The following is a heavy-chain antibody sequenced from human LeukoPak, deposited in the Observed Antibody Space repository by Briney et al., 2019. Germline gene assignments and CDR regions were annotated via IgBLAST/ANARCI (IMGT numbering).Heavy chain of an antibody. J-gene: IGHJ2*01. V-gene: IGHV3-23*01. CDR2: ISGSGGST. D-gene: IGHD4-23*01. Sequence: GGSLRLSCAASGFTVSSNYMSWVRQAPERGLEWVSAISGSGGSTYYADSVKGRFTISRDNSKNTLYLQMNSLRAEDTAVYYCAKDPTVVTFFFQYRYFDLWGRGTLVTVSS. CDR3: AKDPTVVTFFFQYRYFDL. CDR1: GFTVSSNY.